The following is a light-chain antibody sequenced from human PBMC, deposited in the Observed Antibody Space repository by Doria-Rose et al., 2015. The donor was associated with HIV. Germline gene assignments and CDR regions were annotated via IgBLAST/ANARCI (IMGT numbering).Light chain of an antibody. J-gene: IGKJ4*01. V-gene: IGKV1-33*01. CDR2: GAS. CDR1: QDISNY. Sequence: DILVTQSPSSLPASVGDRVTITCQASQDISNYLNWYQQKPGKAPKLLIYGASNLETGVPSRFSGSGSGTDFTFTISSLQPEDIATYYCQQYDSLPLTFGGGTKVEIK. CDR3: QQYDSLPLT.